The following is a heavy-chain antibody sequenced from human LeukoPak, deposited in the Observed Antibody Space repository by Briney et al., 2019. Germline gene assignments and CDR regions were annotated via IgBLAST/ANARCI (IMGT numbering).Heavy chain of an antibody. CDR1: GYTFINYD. J-gene: IGHJ4*02. Sequence: ASVKVSCKASGYTFINYDINWVRQATGQGLEWMGWMNPNSGNKGYAQKFQGRVTMTRDTFTSTAYMELSSLRSEDTAVYYCARGRDYYDTSGYNDYWGQGTLVTVSS. CDR2: MNPNSGNK. V-gene: IGHV1-8*01. CDR3: ARGRDYYDTSGYNDY. D-gene: IGHD3-22*01.